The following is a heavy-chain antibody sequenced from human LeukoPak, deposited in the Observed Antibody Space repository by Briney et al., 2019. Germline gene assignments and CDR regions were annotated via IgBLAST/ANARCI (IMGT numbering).Heavy chain of an antibody. CDR3: ARASAHYGSGSYYDPQVFDY. J-gene: IGHJ4*02. CDR1: GGSISSGGYS. CDR2: IYHSGST. Sequence: SETLSLTCAVSGGSISSGGYSWSWIRQPPGKGLEWIGYIYHSGSTYYNPSLKSRVTISVDRSKNQFSLKLSSVTAADTAVYYCARASAHYGSGSYYDPQVFDYWGQGTLVTVSS. D-gene: IGHD3-10*01. V-gene: IGHV4-30-2*01.